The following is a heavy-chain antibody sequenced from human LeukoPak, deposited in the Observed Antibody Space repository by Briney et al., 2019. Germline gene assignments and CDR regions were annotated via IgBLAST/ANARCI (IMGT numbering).Heavy chain of an antibody. J-gene: IGHJ5*02. CDR1: GGSIGSSSYY. CDR3: ASISYGSGTYYNILWFDP. CDR2: IHYTGAT. V-gene: IGHV4-39*01. D-gene: IGHD3-10*01. Sequence: SETLSLTCTVSGGSIGSSSYYWGWIRQPPGKGLEWIGTIHYTGATYYNPSLKSRVTISVDTSKNQFSVKLSSVTAADTAVYYCASISYGSGTYYNILWFDPWGQGTLVTVSS.